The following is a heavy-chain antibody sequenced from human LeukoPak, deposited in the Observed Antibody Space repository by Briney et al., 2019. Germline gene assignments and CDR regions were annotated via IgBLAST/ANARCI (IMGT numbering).Heavy chain of an antibody. V-gene: IGHV4-4*02. Sequence: ASGTLSLTCTMSGDSISNSMLWSWVRQPPGKGLEWVGEKYRSGTTNYNPNLKSRVTISTDNSKNQVSLELNSVTAADTAVYFCARLKDFTGKEYYFFDLWGRGTLVTVSS. CDR1: GDSISNSML. CDR3: ARLKDFTGKEYYFFDL. D-gene: IGHD2/OR15-2a*01. J-gene: IGHJ2*01. CDR2: KYRSGTT.